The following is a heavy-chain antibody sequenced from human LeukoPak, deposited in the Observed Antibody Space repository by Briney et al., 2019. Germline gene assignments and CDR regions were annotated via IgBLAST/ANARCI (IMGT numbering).Heavy chain of an antibody. CDR1: GYSFTSYW. D-gene: IGHD3-22*01. V-gene: IGHV5-51*01. CDR3: ASTPLYYYDSSGSFGYFDY. Sequence: GESLKISCKGSGYSFTSYWIGWVRQMPGKGLECMGIIYPGDSDTRYSPSFQGQVTISADKSISTAYLQWSSLKASDTAMYYCASTPLYYYDSSGSFGYFDYWGQGTLVTVSS. J-gene: IGHJ4*02. CDR2: IYPGDSDT.